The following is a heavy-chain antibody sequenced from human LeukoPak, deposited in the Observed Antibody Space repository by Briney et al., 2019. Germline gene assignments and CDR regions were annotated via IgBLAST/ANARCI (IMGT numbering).Heavy chain of an antibody. Sequence: PGGTLRLSCAASGFTFSTYAMHWVRQARGKGLEYVSAISSNGGSTYYANSVKGRFTISRDNPKNTLYLQMGSLRTEDMAVYYCARAGYSSSWYAAYFDYWGQGTLVTVSS. CDR2: ISSNGGST. CDR3: ARAGYSSSWYAAYFDY. D-gene: IGHD6-13*01. J-gene: IGHJ4*02. CDR1: GFTFSTYA. V-gene: IGHV3-64*01.